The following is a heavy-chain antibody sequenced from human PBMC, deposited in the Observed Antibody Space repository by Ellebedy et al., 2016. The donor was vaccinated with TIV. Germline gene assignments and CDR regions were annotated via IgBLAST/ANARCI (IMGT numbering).Heavy chain of an antibody. V-gene: IGHV4-39*01. CDR2: IYYGGLT. CDR3: ARYLHWSPGDYFYALDV. CDR1: GASISTSDNF. D-gene: IGHD3-9*01. J-gene: IGHJ6*02. Sequence: MPGGSLRLSCSVSGASISTSDNFWGWFRSPPGKGLEWIGAIYYGGLTNYSPSFQSRLTISLDMSKNEFSLKFRSLTAADAAVYYCARYLHWSPGDYFYALDVWGRGTTVTV.